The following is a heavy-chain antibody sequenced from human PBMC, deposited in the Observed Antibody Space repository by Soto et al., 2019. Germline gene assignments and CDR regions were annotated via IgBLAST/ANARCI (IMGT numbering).Heavy chain of an antibody. D-gene: IGHD1-1*01. CDR3: EREPQLEYYVGTFDI. J-gene: IGHJ3*02. Sequence: PSETLSLTCTVSGGSVSSGSYYWSWIRQPPGKGLEWIGYIYYSGSTNYNPSLKSRVTISVDTSKNQFSLKLSSVTAADTAVYYCEREPQLEYYVGTFDIWGQGTMVTV. CDR2: IYYSGST. CDR1: GGSVSSGSYY. V-gene: IGHV4-61*01.